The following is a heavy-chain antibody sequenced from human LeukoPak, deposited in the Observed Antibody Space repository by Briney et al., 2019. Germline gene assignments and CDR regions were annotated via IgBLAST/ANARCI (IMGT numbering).Heavy chain of an antibody. D-gene: IGHD4-17*01. Sequence: SETLSLTCAVYGGSFSGYYWSWIRQPPGKGLEWIGEINHSGSTNYNASLKSRITISVDTSKNQFSLKLSSVTAADTTVYYCARLRSGAFDIWGQGTMVTVSS. CDR1: GGSFSGYY. CDR2: INHSGST. CDR3: ARLRSGAFDI. J-gene: IGHJ3*02. V-gene: IGHV4-34*01.